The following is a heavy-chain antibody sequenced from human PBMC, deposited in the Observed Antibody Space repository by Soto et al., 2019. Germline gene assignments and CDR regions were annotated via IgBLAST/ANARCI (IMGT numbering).Heavy chain of an antibody. CDR2: IRSKANSYAT. J-gene: IGHJ6*02. D-gene: IGHD6-13*01. Sequence: EVQLVESGGGLVQPGGSLKLSCAASGFTFSGSAMHWVRQASGKGLEWVGRIRSKANSYATAYAASVKGRFTISRDDSKNTADLQMNSLKTEDTAVYYCTTSSWYGVTYYYGMDVWGQGTTVTVSS. V-gene: IGHV3-73*02. CDR1: GFTFSGSA. CDR3: TTSSWYGVTYYYGMDV.